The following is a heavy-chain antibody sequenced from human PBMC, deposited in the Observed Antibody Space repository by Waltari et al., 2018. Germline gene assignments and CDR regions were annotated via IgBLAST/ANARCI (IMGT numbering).Heavy chain of an antibody. D-gene: IGHD3-3*01. V-gene: IGHV4-38-2*01. J-gene: IGHJ3*02. Sequence: QVQLQESGPGLVKPSETLSLTCAVSGYSISSGYYWGWIRQPPGKGLEWIGSIYHSGSTYYNPSLKSRVTISVETSKNQFSLKLSSVTAADTAVYYCARGRITIFGVVDDAFDIWGQGTMVTVSS. CDR3: ARGRITIFGVVDDAFDI. CDR2: IYHSGST. CDR1: GYSISSGYY.